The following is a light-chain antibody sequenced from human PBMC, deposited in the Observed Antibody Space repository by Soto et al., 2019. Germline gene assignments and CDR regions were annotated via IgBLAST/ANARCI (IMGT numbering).Light chain of an antibody. Sequence: EMLLTQSPATLSLSPGERATLSCRASQSVTSYLAWYQQRPGQAPRLLINDASRRATGIPDRFSGSGSGADFTLTISSLEPEDFAVYYCQQRSSWPITFGQGTRLEIK. CDR1: QSVTSY. J-gene: IGKJ5*01. CDR3: QQRSSWPIT. CDR2: DAS. V-gene: IGKV3-11*01.